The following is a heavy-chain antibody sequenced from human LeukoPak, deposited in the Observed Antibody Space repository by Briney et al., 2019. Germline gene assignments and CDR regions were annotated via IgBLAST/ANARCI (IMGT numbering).Heavy chain of an antibody. D-gene: IGHD6-19*01. CDR2: FDPEDGET. CDR3: ATAGYSSGWDNWFDP. Sequence: ASVKVSCKVSGYTLTELSMHWVRQAPGKGLEWMGGFDPEDGETIYAQKFQGRVTMTEDTSTDTAYMELSSLRSEDTAVYYCATAGYSSGWDNWFDPWGQGTLVTVSS. V-gene: IGHV1-24*01. J-gene: IGHJ5*02. CDR1: GYTLTELS.